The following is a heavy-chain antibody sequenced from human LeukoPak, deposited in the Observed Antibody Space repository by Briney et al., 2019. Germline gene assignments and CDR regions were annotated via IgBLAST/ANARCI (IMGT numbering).Heavy chain of an antibody. CDR3: ARVRGLGVVSPYFDY. Sequence: SETLSLTCSVSGDSISSHCCGWVRRPPGKGLEWLGCIRYSGSTSYNPSLKSRVTISLDTSKTQFSLKLSSVTAADTAVYYCARVRGLGVVSPYFDYWGQGSLVTVSS. D-gene: IGHD3-10*01. V-gene: IGHV4-59*08. J-gene: IGHJ4*02. CDR1: GDSISSHC. CDR2: IRYSGST.